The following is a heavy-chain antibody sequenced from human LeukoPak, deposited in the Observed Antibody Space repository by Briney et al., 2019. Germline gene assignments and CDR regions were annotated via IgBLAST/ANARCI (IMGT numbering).Heavy chain of an antibody. D-gene: IGHD1-7*01. CDR1: GDTFSDHY. Sequence: GAPVKVSCKASGDTFSDHYIHWVRQAPAEGLQWMGWINPNTGNTNYAQKLQGRVTMTTDTSTSTAYMELRSLRSDDTAVYYCARDAAQLELPFDYWGQGTLVTVSS. CDR3: ARDAAQLELPFDY. J-gene: IGHJ4*02. V-gene: IGHV1-18*04. CDR2: INPNTGNT.